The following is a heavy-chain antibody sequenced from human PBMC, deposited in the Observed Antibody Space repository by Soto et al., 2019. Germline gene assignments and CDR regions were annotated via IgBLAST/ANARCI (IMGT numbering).Heavy chain of an antibody. V-gene: IGHV3-23*01. D-gene: IGHD3-10*01. CDR2: ISGSGGST. Sequence: GGSLRLSCAASGFTFSSYAMSWVRQAPGKGLEWVSAISGSGGSTYYADSVKGRFTISRDNSKNTLYLQMNSLRAEDTAVYYCAKDPAANYVSGSYYDYWGQGTLVTVSS. CDR3: AKDPAANYVSGSYYDY. J-gene: IGHJ4*02. CDR1: GFTFSSYA.